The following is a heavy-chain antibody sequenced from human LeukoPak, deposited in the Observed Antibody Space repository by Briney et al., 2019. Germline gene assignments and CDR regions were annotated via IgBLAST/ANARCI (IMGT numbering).Heavy chain of an antibody. CDR2: INPNSGGT. D-gene: IGHD3-16*01. CDR1: GYTFTGYY. CDR3: AIGWGGEDWFDP. Sequence: ASVKVSCKASGYTFTGYYMHWVRQAPGQGLEWMGRINPNSGGTNYAQKFQGRVTMTRDTSISTAYMELSRLRSDDTAVYDCAIGWGGEDWFDPWGQGTLVTVSS. J-gene: IGHJ5*02. V-gene: IGHV1-2*06.